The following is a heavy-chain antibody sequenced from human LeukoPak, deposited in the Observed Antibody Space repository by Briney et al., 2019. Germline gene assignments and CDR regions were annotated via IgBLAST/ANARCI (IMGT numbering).Heavy chain of an antibody. V-gene: IGHV3-23*01. J-gene: IGHJ4*02. CDR2: ISGSGGST. Sequence: GGSLRLSCAASGFTFSSYAMSWVRQAPGKGLEWVSAISGSGGSTYYADSVKGRFTISRDNSKNTLYLQMDSLRAEDTAVYYCVKEKYSSGWYGDYWGQGTLVTVSS. CDR1: GFTFSSYA. CDR3: VKEKYSSGWYGDY. D-gene: IGHD6-19*01.